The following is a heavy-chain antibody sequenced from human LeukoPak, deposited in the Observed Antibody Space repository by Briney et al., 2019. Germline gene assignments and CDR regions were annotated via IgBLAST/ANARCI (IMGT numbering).Heavy chain of an antibody. D-gene: IGHD1-26*01. V-gene: IGHV1-46*01. J-gene: IGHJ4*02. CDR1: GYTFTNYF. CDR2: INPITGTT. Sequence: ASVKVSCKASGYTFTNYFMHWVRQAPGQGLEWMGIINPITGTTTYAQKFQGRVTMTRDTSTGTVYMELSSLRSEDTAVYYCARGGGYYAIDYWGQGTLVTVSS. CDR3: ARGGGYYAIDY.